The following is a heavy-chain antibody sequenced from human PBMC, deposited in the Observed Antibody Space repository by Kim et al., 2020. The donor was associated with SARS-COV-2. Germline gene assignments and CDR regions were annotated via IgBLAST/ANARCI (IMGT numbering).Heavy chain of an antibody. CDR1: GFIFNKAW. D-gene: IGHD2-21*02. CDR2: IKSKPNGGTT. CDR3: TSDLGDSCGGDCYSRV. V-gene: IGHV3-15*01. J-gene: IGHJ6*02. Sequence: GGSLRLSCAASGFIFNKAWMNWVRQAPGKGLEWVGRIKSKPNGGTTGYAAPVKGRFTISRDDSKNTLYLQMNSLKTEDTAVYYCTSDLGDSCGGDCYSRVWGQGTPVTVSS.